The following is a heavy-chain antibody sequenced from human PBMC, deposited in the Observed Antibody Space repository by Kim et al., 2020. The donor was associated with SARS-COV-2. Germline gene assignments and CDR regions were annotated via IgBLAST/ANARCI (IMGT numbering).Heavy chain of an antibody. CDR3: AKDQWNYDILTGYCPGYGGWCCYYGVDL. J-gene: IGHJ6*02. CDR2: ISYDGSNK. Sequence: GGSLRLSCAASGFTFSSYGMHWVRQAPGKGLEWVAVISYDGSNKYYADSVKGRFTISRDNSKNTLYLQMNSLRAEDTAVYYCAKDQWNYDILTGYCPGYGGWCCYYGVDLGGQGTAVTVSS. D-gene: IGHD3-9*01. V-gene: IGHV3-30*18. CDR1: GFTFSSYG.